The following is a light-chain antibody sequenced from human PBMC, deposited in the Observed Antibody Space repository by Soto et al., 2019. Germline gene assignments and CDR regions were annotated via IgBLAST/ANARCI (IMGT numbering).Light chain of an antibody. J-gene: IGKJ2*01. CDR3: QQYSQWPPYT. CDR2: ETA. V-gene: IGKV3-15*01. CDR1: QSVYSK. Sequence: EIVMTQSPATLSVSPGERATLSCRASQSVYSKVAWYQQKPGQAPRLLIYETATRATDIPARFTGSGSGTEFTLTITTLQSEDFAIYYCQQYSQWPPYTFGQGTKVDNK.